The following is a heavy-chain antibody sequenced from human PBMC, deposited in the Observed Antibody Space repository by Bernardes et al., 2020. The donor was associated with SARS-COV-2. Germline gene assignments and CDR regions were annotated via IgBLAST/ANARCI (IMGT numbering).Heavy chain of an antibody. CDR3: VKGDYEDGHYYFGMDV. D-gene: IGHD4-17*01. V-gene: IGHV3-7*01. CDR1: RFTFSNYW. J-gene: IGHJ6*02. Sequence: GSLRLSCAASRFTFSNYWMSWVRQGPGKGLEWVANIKQDGSEKYYVDSVKGRFTISRDNAKNSLYLQMNNLRAEDTAVYYCVKGDYEDGHYYFGMDVWGQGTTVTVSS. CDR2: IKQDGSEK.